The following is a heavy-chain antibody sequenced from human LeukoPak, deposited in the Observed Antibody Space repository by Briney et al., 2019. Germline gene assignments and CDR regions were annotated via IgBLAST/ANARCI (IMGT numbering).Heavy chain of an antibody. Sequence: GGSLRLSCAASGFTFSSYAMSWIRKAPGKGLDWVSAISGSGGSTYYADSVKGRFTISRDNSKNTPYLQMNSLRAEDTAVYYCAKLARYGDSDYWGQGTLVTVSS. CDR2: ISGSGGST. V-gene: IGHV3-23*01. CDR3: AKLARYGDSDY. D-gene: IGHD4-17*01. CDR1: GFTFSSYA. J-gene: IGHJ4*02.